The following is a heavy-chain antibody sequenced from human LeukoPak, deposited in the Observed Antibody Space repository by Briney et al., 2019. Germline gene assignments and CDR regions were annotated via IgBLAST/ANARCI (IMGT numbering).Heavy chain of an antibody. CDR3: ARLWWELLGGFDY. D-gene: IGHD1-26*01. CDR1: GGSFSGYY. CDR2: INHSGST. V-gene: IGHV4-34*01. Sequence: PSETLSLTCAVYGGSFSGYYWSWIRQPPGKGLEWIGEINHSGSTNYNPSLKSRVTISVDTSKNQFSLKLSSVTAADTAVYYCARLWWELLGGFDYWGQGTLVTVSP. J-gene: IGHJ4*02.